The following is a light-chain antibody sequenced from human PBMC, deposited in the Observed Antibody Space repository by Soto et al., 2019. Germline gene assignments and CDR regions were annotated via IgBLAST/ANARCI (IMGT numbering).Light chain of an antibody. Sequence: EIVLTQSPGTLSLSPWERATLSCRARQSVSSSYLAWYQQKPGQAPRLLIYGASSRATGIPDRFSGSGSGTDFTLTISRLEPDDFAVYYCQQYGSSPSSLTFGGGTKVDI. J-gene: IGKJ4*01. CDR3: QQYGSSPSSLT. CDR2: GAS. CDR1: QSVSSSY. V-gene: IGKV3-20*01.